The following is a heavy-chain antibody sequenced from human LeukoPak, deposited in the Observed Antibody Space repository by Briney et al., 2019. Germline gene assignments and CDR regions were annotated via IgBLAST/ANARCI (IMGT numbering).Heavy chain of an antibody. Sequence: PSETLSLTCGVYGGSFRSYYWNWIRQPPGKGLEWIGEISHSGSTNYNPSLKSRVTMSVDTSKKQFSLKLSSVTAADTAVYYCASQHCTSTTCYAYFDYWGQGTLVTVSS. CDR1: GGSFRSYY. J-gene: IGHJ4*02. CDR3: ASQHCTSTTCYAYFDY. D-gene: IGHD2-2*01. V-gene: IGHV4-34*01. CDR2: ISHSGST.